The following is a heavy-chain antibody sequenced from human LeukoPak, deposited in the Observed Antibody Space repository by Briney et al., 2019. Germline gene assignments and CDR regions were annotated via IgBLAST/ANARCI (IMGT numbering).Heavy chain of an antibody. CDR2: IFGAGKNTT. J-gene: IGHJ4*02. Sequence: GGSLRLSCAASGFSFSSYAMNWVRQAPGKGLEWVSIIFGAGKNTTYYADSVKGRFTVSRDNAKNSLYLEMNSLRAEDTAVYYCARTYYDFWSGYYSHEGNPFDYWGQGTLVTVSS. V-gene: IGHV3-23*03. CDR1: GFSFSSYA. D-gene: IGHD3-3*01. CDR3: ARTYYDFWSGYYSHEGNPFDY.